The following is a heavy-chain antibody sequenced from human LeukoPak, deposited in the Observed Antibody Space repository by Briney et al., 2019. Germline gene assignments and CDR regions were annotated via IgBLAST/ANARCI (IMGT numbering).Heavy chain of an antibody. V-gene: IGHV4-59*01. CDR1: GGSISSYY. Sequence: SETLSLTCTVSGGSISSYYWNWIWQPPGKGLEWIGHIYYSGSTNYNPSLKSRVTISVDTSKNQFSLKLSSVTAADTAVYYCARGADSSGYYSIFYFDYWGQGTLVTVSS. J-gene: IGHJ4*02. CDR3: ARGADSSGYYSIFYFDY. D-gene: IGHD3-22*01. CDR2: IYYSGST.